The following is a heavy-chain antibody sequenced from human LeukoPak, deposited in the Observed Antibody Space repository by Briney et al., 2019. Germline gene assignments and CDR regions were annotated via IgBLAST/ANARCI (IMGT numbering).Heavy chain of an antibody. Sequence: SETLSLTCTVSGGSISSSSDYWGWIRQPPGKGLDWIGSIYYSGSTYYNPSLKSRVTISVDTSKNQFSLKLSSVTAADTAVYYCARVSSSSDLWAFDIWGQGTMVTVSS. J-gene: IGHJ3*02. CDR3: ARVSSSSDLWAFDI. CDR2: IYYSGST. D-gene: IGHD6-6*01. CDR1: GGSISSSSDY. V-gene: IGHV4-39*01.